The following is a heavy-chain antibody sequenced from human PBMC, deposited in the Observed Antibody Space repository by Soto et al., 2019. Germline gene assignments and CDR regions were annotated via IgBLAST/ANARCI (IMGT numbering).Heavy chain of an antibody. CDR1: GGSISSGGYS. CDR3: ARDYYGMDV. CDR2: TYQSGSA. Sequence: TLSLTCTASGGSISSGGYSWTWIRQSPGKGLEWIGYTYQSGSAYYNPSLKSRVNISVDRSKNQFSLNLTSVTAADTAVYYCARDYYGMDVWGQGTTVTVSS. V-gene: IGHV4-30-2*06. J-gene: IGHJ6*02.